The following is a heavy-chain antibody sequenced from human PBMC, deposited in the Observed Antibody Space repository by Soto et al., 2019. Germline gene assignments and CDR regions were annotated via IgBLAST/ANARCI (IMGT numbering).Heavy chain of an antibody. J-gene: IGHJ4*02. CDR1: GFTFSDYA. CDR2: ISGVGGST. V-gene: IGHV3-23*01. D-gene: IGHD6-13*01. Sequence: GGSLRLSCVASGFTFSDYAMSWVRQGPGKGLEWASGISGVGGSTYYPDSVKGRFTISRDNSKNTVYLEMNNLTADDTALYYCAKQRVGSSWYRDFDLWGQGTLVTVSS. CDR3: AKQRVGSSWYRDFDL.